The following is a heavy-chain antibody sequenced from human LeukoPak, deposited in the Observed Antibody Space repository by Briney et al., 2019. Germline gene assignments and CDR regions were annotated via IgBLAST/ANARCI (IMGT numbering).Heavy chain of an antibody. J-gene: IGHJ4*02. CDR3: AKDLGSGSSFDY. CDR2: INWNSDNI. D-gene: IGHD3-10*01. Sequence: PGGSLRLSCAASGFIFDDYAMHWVRQAPGKGLEWVSGINWNSDNIGYADSVKGRFTISRDNAKNSLYLQMNSLRAEDTAVYYCAKDLGSGSSFDYWGQGTLVTVSS. V-gene: IGHV3-9*01. CDR1: GFIFDDYA.